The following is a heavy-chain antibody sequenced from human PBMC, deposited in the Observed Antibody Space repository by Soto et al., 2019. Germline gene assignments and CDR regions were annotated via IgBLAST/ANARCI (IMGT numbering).Heavy chain of an antibody. D-gene: IGHD4-4*01. V-gene: IGHV1-69*06. CDR3: ASAGDDSTTPYYYGMDV. Sequence: SVKVSCKASGGTFSSYAISWVRQAPGQGLEWMGGIIPIFGTANYAQKFQGRVTITADKSTSTAYMELSSLRSEDTAVYYCASAGDDSTTPYYYGMDVWGQGTTVTVSS. CDR1: GGTFSSYA. CDR2: IIPIFGTA. J-gene: IGHJ6*02.